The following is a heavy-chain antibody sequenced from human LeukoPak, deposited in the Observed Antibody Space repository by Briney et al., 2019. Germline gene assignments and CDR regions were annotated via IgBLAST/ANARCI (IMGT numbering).Heavy chain of an antibody. CDR3: ASYVDYNEAFDI. Sequence: PGGSLRLSCAASGFTFSSYSMNWDRQAPGKGLEWVSSISSSSRYIYYEDSVKGRFTISRDNAKNSLYLQMNSLRAEDTAVYYCASYVDYNEAFDIWGQGTMVTVSS. V-gene: IGHV3-21*01. CDR2: ISSSSRYI. J-gene: IGHJ3*02. CDR1: GFTFSSYS. D-gene: IGHD4-17*01.